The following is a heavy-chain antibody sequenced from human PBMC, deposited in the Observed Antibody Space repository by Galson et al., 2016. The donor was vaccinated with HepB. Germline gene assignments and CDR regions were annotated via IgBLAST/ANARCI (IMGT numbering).Heavy chain of an antibody. V-gene: IGHV3-11*04. D-gene: IGHD7-27*01. CDR3: ARAPGHRTGPIYYGMEV. CDR1: GFTFSDYY. CDR2: ISSSRRTI. Sequence: SLRLSCAASGFTFSDYYMSWIRQAPGKGLEWLSYISSSRRTIHYADSVKGRFTIPRDNAKNSLYLQMDSLRAEDTAVYYCARAPGHRTGPIYYGMEVWGQGTTVTVSS. J-gene: IGHJ6*02.